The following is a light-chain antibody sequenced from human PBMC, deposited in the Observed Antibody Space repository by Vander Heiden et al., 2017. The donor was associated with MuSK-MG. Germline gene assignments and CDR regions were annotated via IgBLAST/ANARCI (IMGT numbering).Light chain of an antibody. CDR2: AAS. CDR1: QGISNY. Sequence: DIQMNQSPSSLSASVGDRVTITCRASQGISNYLAWYQQKPGKVPKLLIYAASTLQSGVPSRFSGSGSGTDFTLTISSLQPEDVATYYCQKYNSALTFGPGTKVDIK. V-gene: IGKV1-27*01. J-gene: IGKJ3*01. CDR3: QKYNSALT.